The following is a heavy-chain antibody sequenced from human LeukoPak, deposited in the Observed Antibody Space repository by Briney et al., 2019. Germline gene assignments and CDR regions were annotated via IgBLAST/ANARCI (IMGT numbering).Heavy chain of an antibody. CDR3: ARGGAYGSGNHGNWFDP. V-gene: IGHV4-34*01. D-gene: IGHD3-10*01. CDR1: GGSFSGYY. CDR2: INHSGST. J-gene: IGHJ5*02. Sequence: SETLSLTCAVYGGSFSGYYWSWIRQPPGKGLKWIGEINHSGSTNYNPSLKSRVTISVDTSKNQFSLKLSSVTAADTAVYYCARGGAYGSGNHGNWFDPWGRGTLVTVSS.